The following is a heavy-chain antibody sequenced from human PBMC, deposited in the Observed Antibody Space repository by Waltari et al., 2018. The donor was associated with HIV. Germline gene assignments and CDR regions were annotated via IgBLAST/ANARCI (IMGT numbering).Heavy chain of an antibody. CDR1: GFPVSSHY. Sequence: EVQLVESGGGLIQPGGSLILSCAASGFPVSSHYMRWVREAPGKGLEWVSVIYSGGSTYYADSVKGRFTISRDNSKNTLYLQMNSLRAEDTAVYYCARGRGNWNYEDYWGQGTLVTVSS. CDR3: ARGRGNWNYEDY. J-gene: IGHJ4*02. V-gene: IGHV3-53*01. CDR2: IYSGGST. D-gene: IGHD1-7*01.